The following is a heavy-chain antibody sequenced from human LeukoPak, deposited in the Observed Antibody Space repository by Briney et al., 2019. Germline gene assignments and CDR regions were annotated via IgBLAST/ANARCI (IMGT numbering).Heavy chain of an antibody. CDR3: ITDDFTLVRGVIIDY. CDR1: GFTFSNAW. CDR2: IKSKTDGGTT. D-gene: IGHD3-10*01. J-gene: IGHJ4*02. V-gene: IGHV3-15*01. Sequence: GGSLRLSCAASGFTFSNAWMNWVRQAPGKGLEWVGRIKSKTDGGTTDYAAPVKGRFTISRDDPKNTLYLQMNSLRTEDTAVYYCITDDFTLVRGVIIDYWGQGTLVTVSS.